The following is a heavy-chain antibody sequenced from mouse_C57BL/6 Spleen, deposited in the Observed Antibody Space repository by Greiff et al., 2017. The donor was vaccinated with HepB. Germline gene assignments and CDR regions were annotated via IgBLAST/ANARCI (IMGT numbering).Heavy chain of an antibody. Sequence: QVQLKQPGAELVKPGASVKLSCKASGYTFTSYWMHWVKQRPGQGLEWIGMIHPNSGSTNYNEKFKSKATLTVDKSSSTAYMQLSSLTSEDSAVYYCARDPYGSRAYWGQGTLVTVSA. J-gene: IGHJ3*01. V-gene: IGHV1-64*01. CDR3: ARDPYGSRAY. CDR1: GYTFTSYW. CDR2: IHPNSGST. D-gene: IGHD1-1*01.